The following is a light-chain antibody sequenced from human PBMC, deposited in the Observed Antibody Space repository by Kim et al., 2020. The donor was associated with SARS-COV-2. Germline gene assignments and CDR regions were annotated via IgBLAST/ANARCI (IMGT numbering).Light chain of an antibody. CDR2: VAF. CDR1: QNIYSS. CDR3: QQGYTTPWT. J-gene: IGKJ1*01. Sequence: ASVGDRVTITCRASQNIYSSLNWYQQKPRGAPKLLIYVAFNVQSGVSSMFSGSGFGTDFSLTINSLQPEDVGTYYCQQGYTTPWTFGQGTKVDIK. V-gene: IGKV1-39*01.